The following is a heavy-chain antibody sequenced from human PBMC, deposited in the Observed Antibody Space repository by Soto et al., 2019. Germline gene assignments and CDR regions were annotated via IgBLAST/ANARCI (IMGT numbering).Heavy chain of an antibody. CDR2: ISAYNGNT. D-gene: IGHD3-10*01. J-gene: IGHJ6*02. Sequence: ASVKVSCKASGYTFTSYGISWVRQAPGQGLEWMGWISAYNGNTNYAQKLQGRVTMTTDTSTSTAYMELRSLRFDDTAVYYCARLWFGELSYYYGMDIWGQGTTVTVSS. CDR3: ARLWFGELSYYYGMDI. V-gene: IGHV1-18*01. CDR1: GYTFTSYG.